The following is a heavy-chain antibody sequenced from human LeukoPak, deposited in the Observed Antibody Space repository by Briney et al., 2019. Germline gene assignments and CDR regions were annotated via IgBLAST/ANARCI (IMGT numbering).Heavy chain of an antibody. CDR2: INPSGGST. CDR3: ARDYGGNDGFDY. J-gene: IGHJ4*02. D-gene: IGHD4-23*01. V-gene: IGHV1-46*01. Sequence: ASVKVSCTTSGYTFIDYYMHWVRQAPGQGLEWMGIINPSGGSTSYAQKFQGRVTLTRDTSTSTVYMELSSLRSEDTAVYYCARDYGGNDGFDYWGQGTLVTVSS. CDR1: GYTFIDYY.